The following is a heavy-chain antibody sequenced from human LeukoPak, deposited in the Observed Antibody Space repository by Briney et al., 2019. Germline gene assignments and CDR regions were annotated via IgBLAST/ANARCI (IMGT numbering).Heavy chain of an antibody. CDR3: TSPEYYYGSGSYSYYYYYGMDV. V-gene: IGHV3-73*01. CDR1: GFTFSGSA. Sequence: PGGSLRLSCAASGFTFSGSAMHWVRQASGKGLEWVGRIRSKANSYAIAYAASVKGRFTISRDDSKNTAYLQMNSLKTEDTAVYYCTSPEYYYGSGSYSYYYYYGMDVWGKGTTVTVSS. J-gene: IGHJ6*04. CDR2: IRSKANSYAI. D-gene: IGHD3-10*01.